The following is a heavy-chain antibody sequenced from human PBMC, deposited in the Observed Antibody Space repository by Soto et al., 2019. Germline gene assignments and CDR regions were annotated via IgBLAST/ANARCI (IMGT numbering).Heavy chain of an antibody. Sequence: EVQLVESGGGLVKPGGSLRLSCAASGFTFSSYSMNWVRQAPGKGLEWVSSISSSSSYIYYADSVKGRFTISRDSAKNSLYLQMNRLRAEDTAVYYCARELGPSKWELLRSDAFDIWGQGTMVTVSS. J-gene: IGHJ3*02. CDR2: ISSSSSYI. CDR1: GFTFSSYS. CDR3: ARELGPSKWELLRSDAFDI. D-gene: IGHD1-26*01. V-gene: IGHV3-21*01.